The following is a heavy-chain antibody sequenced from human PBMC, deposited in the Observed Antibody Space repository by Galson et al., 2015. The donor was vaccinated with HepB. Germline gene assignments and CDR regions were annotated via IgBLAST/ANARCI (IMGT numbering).Heavy chain of an antibody. Sequence: SVKVSCKASGYTFTGYYMHWVRQAPGQGLEWMGWINPNSGGTNYAQKFQGRVTMTRDTSISTAYMELSRLRSDDTAVYYCARVVNVVVPAAIGYAFDIWGQGTMVTVSS. CDR1: GYTFTGYY. V-gene: IGHV1-2*02. CDR3: ARVVNVVVPAAIGYAFDI. D-gene: IGHD2-2*03. CDR2: INPNSGGT. J-gene: IGHJ3*02.